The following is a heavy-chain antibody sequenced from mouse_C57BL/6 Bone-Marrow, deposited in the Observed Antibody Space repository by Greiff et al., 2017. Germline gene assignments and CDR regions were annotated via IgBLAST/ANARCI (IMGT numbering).Heavy chain of an antibody. CDR1: GYTFTSYT. D-gene: IGHD4-1*01. CDR3: ASNWAWFAD. V-gene: IGHV1-4*01. Sequence: QVQLQQSGAELARPGASVKMSCKASGYTFTSYTMHWVKQRPGQGLEWIGYINPSSGYTKYNQKFKDKATLTADKSSSTAYMQLSSLTSEDSAVYYCASNWAWFADWGQGTLVTVSA. CDR2: INPSSGYT. J-gene: IGHJ3*01.